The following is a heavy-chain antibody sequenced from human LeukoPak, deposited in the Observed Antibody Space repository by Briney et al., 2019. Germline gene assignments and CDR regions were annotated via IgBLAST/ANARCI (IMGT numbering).Heavy chain of an antibody. V-gene: IGHV1-69*13. J-gene: IGHJ4*02. CDR1: GGTFSSYA. D-gene: IGHD4-11*01. CDR3: ARSVPDYTRFDY. CDR2: IIPIFGTA. Sequence: SVKVSCKATGGTFSSYAISWVRQAPGQGLEWMGGIIPIFGTANYAQKFQGRVTITADESTSTAYMELSSLRSEDTAVYYCARSVPDYTRFDYWGQGALVTVSS.